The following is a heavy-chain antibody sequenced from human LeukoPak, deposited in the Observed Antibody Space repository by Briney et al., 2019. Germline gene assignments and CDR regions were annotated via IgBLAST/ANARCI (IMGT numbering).Heavy chain of an antibody. CDR2: IYYSGST. J-gene: IGHJ4*02. V-gene: IGHV4-59*01. CDR3: ARTSKDYSGSYRFDY. D-gene: IGHD1-26*01. Sequence: SETLSLTCTVSGGSISNYYWSWIRQPPGKGLEWIGYIYYSGSTNYNPSPKSRVTISVDTSKNQFSLKLSSVTAADTAVYYCARTSKDYSGSYRFDYWGQGTLVTVSS. CDR1: GGSISNYY.